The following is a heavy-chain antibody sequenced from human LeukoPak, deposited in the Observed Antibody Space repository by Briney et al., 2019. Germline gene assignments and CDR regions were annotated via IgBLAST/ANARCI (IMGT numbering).Heavy chain of an antibody. Sequence: SETLSLTCAVYGGSFSGYYWSWIRQPPGKGLEWIGEINHSGSTNYNPSLKSRVTISVDTSKNQFSLKLSSVTAADTAVYYCARGGVGTAMADWGQGTLVTVSS. D-gene: IGHD5-18*01. CDR1: GGSFSGYY. V-gene: IGHV4-34*01. CDR3: ARGGVGTAMAD. J-gene: IGHJ1*01. CDR2: INHSGST.